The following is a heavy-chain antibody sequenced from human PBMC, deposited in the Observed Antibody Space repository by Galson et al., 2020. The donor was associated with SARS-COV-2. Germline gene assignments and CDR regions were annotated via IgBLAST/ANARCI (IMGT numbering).Heavy chain of an antibody. CDR1: GGSISSSSYY. CDR2: IYYSGST. D-gene: IGHD3-22*01. Sequence: SETLSLTCTVSGGSISSSSYYWGWIRQPPGKGLEWIGSIYYSGSTYYNPSLKSRVTISVDTSKNQFSLKLSSVTAADTAVYYCARAPSITMIVVVIPGSYVDYWGQGTLVTVSS. J-gene: IGHJ4*02. CDR3: ARAPSITMIVVVIPGSYVDY. V-gene: IGHV4-39*07.